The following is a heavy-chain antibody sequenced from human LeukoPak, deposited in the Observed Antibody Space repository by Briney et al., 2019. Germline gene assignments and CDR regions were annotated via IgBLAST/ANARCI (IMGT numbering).Heavy chain of an antibody. D-gene: IGHD1-7*01. Sequence: PSETLSLTCTVSGGSISNYYWSWIRQPPGKGLEWIGYIYYSGSTNNNPSLKSRVTISADTSKNQFSLKLNSVTAADTAVYYCARAPPYNWNYLKYYYYMDVWGKGTTVTVSS. V-gene: IGHV4-59*01. CDR3: ARAPPYNWNYLKYYYYMDV. CDR1: GGSISNYY. CDR2: IYYSGST. J-gene: IGHJ6*03.